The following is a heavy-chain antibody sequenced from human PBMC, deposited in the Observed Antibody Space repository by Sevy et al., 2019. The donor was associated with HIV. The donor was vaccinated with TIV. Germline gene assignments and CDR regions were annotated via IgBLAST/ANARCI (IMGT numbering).Heavy chain of an antibody. V-gene: IGHV3-23*01. CDR1: GFTFSKYS. CDR2: LSFACGRI. Sequence: GGSLRLSCVASGFTFSKYSMSWVRQTPGKGLEWVSTLSFACGRINYADPVKGRFTMSRDDSRNTFYLQMDGLRAEDTAIYYCAREGCSKPHDYWGQGTLVTVSS. J-gene: IGHJ4*02. D-gene: IGHD2-2*01. CDR3: AREGCSKPHDY.